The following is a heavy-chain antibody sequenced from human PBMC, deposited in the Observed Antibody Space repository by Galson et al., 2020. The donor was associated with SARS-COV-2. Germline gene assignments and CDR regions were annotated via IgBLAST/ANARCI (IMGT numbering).Heavy chain of an antibody. CDR2: ISWNSGSI. CDR1: GFPYDDYA. V-gene: IGHV3-9*01. Sequence: GGSLRLSCAASGFPYDDYAMHWVRQAPGKGLEWVPGISWNSGSIGYAGYVKGRFTISRDNAKNSLYLQMNSLRAKYTALYYCAKGDQLLGRGPFDYWGQVTLVTVSS. J-gene: IGHJ4*02. D-gene: IGHD2-2*01. CDR3: AKGDQLLGRGPFDY.